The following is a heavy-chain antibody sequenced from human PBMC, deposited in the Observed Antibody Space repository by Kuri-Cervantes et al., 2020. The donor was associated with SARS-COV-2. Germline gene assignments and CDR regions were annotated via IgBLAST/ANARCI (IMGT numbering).Heavy chain of an antibody. Sequence: GGSLRLSCEGSGYSFTNYWIGWVRQLPGKGLEWMGLIYPADSDTRYSPSFQGQVTISADKSIGTAYLQCSSLRASDSAIYYCARLQYGDYTGPLRIFFDYWGQGTLVTVSS. D-gene: IGHD4-17*01. J-gene: IGHJ4*02. V-gene: IGHV5-51*01. CDR3: ARLQYGDYTGPLRIFFDY. CDR1: GYSFTNYW. CDR2: IYPADSDT.